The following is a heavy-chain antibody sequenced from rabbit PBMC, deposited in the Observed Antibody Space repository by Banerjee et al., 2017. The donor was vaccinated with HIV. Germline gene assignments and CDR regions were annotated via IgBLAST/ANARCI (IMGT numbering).Heavy chain of an antibody. CDR1: GFTLSSYW. CDR2: IYGSNGII. V-gene: IGHV1S45*01. CDR3: ARVWSF. Sequence: QQQLVESGGGLVQPEGSLTLTCTASGFTLSSYWICWVRQAPGRGLESIACIYGSNGIIYYASWAKGRFTISKTSSTTVTLQMTSLTAADTATYFCARVWSFWGQGTLVTVS. J-gene: IGHJ3*01. D-gene: IGHD5-1*01.